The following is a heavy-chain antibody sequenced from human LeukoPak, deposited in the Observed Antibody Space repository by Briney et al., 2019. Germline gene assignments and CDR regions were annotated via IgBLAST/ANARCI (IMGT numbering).Heavy chain of an antibody. Sequence: SETLSLTCAVYGGSFSGYYWSWIRQPAGKGLEWIGRIYTSGSTNYNPSLKSRVTISVDTSKNQFSLKLNSVTAADTAVYYCARNGYSSGWYPDEIGYWGQGTLVTVSS. D-gene: IGHD6-19*01. J-gene: IGHJ4*02. V-gene: IGHV4-59*10. CDR1: GGSFSGYY. CDR3: ARNGYSSGWYPDEIGY. CDR2: IYTSGST.